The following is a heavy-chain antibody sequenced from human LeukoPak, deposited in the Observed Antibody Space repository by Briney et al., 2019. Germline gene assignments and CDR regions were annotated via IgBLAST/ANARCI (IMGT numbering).Heavy chain of an antibody. D-gene: IGHD6-19*01. Sequence: SETLSLTCTVSGGSISSSSYYWGWIRQPPGKGLEWIGSIYYSGSTYYNPSLKSRVTISVDTSKNQFSLKLSSVTAADTAVYYCARVGHRDPSSGWADYWGQGTLVTVSS. CDR1: GGSISSSSYY. CDR2: IYYSGST. CDR3: ARVGHRDPSSGWADY. J-gene: IGHJ4*02. V-gene: IGHV4-39*07.